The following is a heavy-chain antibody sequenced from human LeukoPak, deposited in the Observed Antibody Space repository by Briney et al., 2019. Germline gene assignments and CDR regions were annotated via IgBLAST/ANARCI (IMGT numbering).Heavy chain of an antibody. J-gene: IGHJ4*02. CDR3: AKDPIPRIAAAGTGSAY. CDR1: GFTFSSYA. D-gene: IGHD6-13*01. V-gene: IGHV3-23*01. CDR2: ISGSGGST. Sequence: GGSLRLACAASGFTFSSYAMSWVRQAPGKGLEWVSAISGSGGSTYYADSVKGRFTISRDNSKNTLYLQMNSLRAEDTAVYYCAKDPIPRIAAAGTGSAYWGQGTLVTVSS.